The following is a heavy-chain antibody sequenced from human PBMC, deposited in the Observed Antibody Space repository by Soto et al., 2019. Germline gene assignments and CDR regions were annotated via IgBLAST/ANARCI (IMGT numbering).Heavy chain of an antibody. V-gene: IGHV4-34*01. CDR2: INHSGST. CDR3: ARDTKHYDSSGYYYRPGWFDP. Sequence: QVQLQQWGAGLLKPSETLSLTCAVYGGSFSGYYWSWIRQPPGKGLEWIGEINHSGSTNYNPSLKSRVTISVDTSKNQFSLKLSSVTAADTAVYYCARDTKHYDSSGYYYRPGWFDPWGQGTLFTVSS. CDR1: GGSFSGYY. J-gene: IGHJ5*02. D-gene: IGHD3-22*01.